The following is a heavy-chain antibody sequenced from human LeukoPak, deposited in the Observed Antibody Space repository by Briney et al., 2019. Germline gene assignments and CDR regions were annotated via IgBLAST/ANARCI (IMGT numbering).Heavy chain of an antibody. D-gene: IGHD6-19*01. CDR2: ISPGSSTI. J-gene: IGHJ3*02. Sequence: GGSLRLSCAASGFTFTSYNMNWVRQAPGKGLEWVSHISPGSSTIYYADSVKGRFTISRDNARSSLYLQMNSLRAEDTAVYYCARLFVGVRLSSGWPSGTFDIWGQGIMVTVSS. CDR1: GFTFTSYN. V-gene: IGHV3-48*04. CDR3: ARLFVGVRLSSGWPSGTFDI.